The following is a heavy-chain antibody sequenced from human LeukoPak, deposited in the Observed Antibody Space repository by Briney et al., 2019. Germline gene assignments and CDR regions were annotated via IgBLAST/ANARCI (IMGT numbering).Heavy chain of an antibody. D-gene: IGHD3-3*01. CDR1: GVSIGTFY. Sequence: SETLSLTCTVSGVSIGTFYWSWIRRPPGKGLEWIGYIYYTGSTNYNPSLKSRVTISVDTSKNQVSLRLTSVTAADTAVYYCVREQRSYDFSSSFYVAHGMDVWGQGTTVIVSS. J-gene: IGHJ6*02. CDR2: IYYTGST. V-gene: IGHV4-59*01. CDR3: VREQRSYDFSSSFYVAHGMDV.